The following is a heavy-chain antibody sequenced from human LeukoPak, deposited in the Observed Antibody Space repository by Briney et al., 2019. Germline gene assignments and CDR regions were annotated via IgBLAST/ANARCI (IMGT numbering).Heavy chain of an antibody. Sequence: SETLSPSCAVYGGSFSGYYWSWIRQPPGKGLEWIGYIYYSGSTNYNPSLKSRVTISVDTSKNQFSLKLSSVTAADTAVYYCARSDDYVWGSYRMFDYWGQGTLVTVSS. J-gene: IGHJ4*02. CDR2: IYYSGST. D-gene: IGHD3-16*02. CDR3: ARSDDYVWGSYRMFDY. CDR1: GGSFSGYY. V-gene: IGHV4-59*01.